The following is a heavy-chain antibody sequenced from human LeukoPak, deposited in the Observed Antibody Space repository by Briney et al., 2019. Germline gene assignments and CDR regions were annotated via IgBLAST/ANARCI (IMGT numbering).Heavy chain of an antibody. CDR2: IYYSGST. CDR1: GGSIRSYY. CDR3: ARRSTMIVVDYWYFDL. D-gene: IGHD3-22*01. J-gene: IGHJ2*01. Sequence: SETLSLTCTVSGGSIRSYYWGWIRQPPGKGLEWIGSIYYSGSTYYNPSLKSRVTISVDTSKNQFSLKLSSVTAADTAVYYCARRSTMIVVDYWYFDLWGRGTLVTVSS. V-gene: IGHV4-39*01.